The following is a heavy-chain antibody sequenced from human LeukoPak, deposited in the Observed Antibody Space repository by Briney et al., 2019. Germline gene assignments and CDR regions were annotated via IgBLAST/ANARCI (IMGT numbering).Heavy chain of an antibody. J-gene: IGHJ5*02. CDR3: AKDFRAKSGSGSYGWFDP. CDR2: ISNSGSTI. V-gene: IGHV3-11*01. CDR1: GFTFSDYY. D-gene: IGHD3-10*01. Sequence: PGGSLRLSCAASGFTFSDYYMNWIRQAPGKGLEWVSYISNSGSTIYYADSVKGRFTTSRDNAKNSLYLQMNSLRADDTAVYYCAKDFRAKSGSGSYGWFDPWGQGTLVTVSS.